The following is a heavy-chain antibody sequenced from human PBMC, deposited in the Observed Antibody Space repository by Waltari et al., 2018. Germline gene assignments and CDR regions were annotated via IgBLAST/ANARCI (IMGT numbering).Heavy chain of an antibody. CDR3: AKDGGGGDSPLYYFDY. J-gene: IGHJ4*02. CDR1: GFTFDDYA. Sequence: EVQLVESGGGLVQPGRSLRLSCAASGFTFDDYAMHWVRHAPGKGLEWVSGISWNSGSIGYADSVKGRFTISRDNAKNSLYLQMNSLRAEDTALYYCAKDGGGGDSPLYYFDYWGQGTLVTVSS. D-gene: IGHD2-21*01. V-gene: IGHV3-9*01. CDR2: ISWNSGSI.